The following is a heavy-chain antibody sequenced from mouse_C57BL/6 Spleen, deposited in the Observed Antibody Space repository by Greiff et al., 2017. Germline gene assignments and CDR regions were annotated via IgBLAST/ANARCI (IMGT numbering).Heavy chain of an antibody. CDR2: IWSDGST. Sequence: VKVVESGPGLVAPSQSLSITCTVSGFSLTSYGVHWVRQPPGKGLEWLVVIWSDGSTTYNSALKSRLSISKDNSKSQVFLKMNSLQTDDTAMYHCARHAYYSNYWYFDVWGTGTTVTVSS. J-gene: IGHJ1*03. CDR1: GFSLTSYG. D-gene: IGHD2-5*01. CDR3: ARHAYYSNYWYFDV. V-gene: IGHV2-6-1*01.